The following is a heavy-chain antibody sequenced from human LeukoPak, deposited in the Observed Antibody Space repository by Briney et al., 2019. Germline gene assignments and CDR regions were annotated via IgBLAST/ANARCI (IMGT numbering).Heavy chain of an antibody. J-gene: IGHJ4*02. V-gene: IGHV3-74*01. CDR2: IDNGGTTT. D-gene: IGHD6-6*01. Sequence: PGGSLRLSCAASGFTFDDYAMHWVRQAPGKGLVWVSRIDNGGTTTLYADSVRGRFTISRDNAKNTLYLQMNSLRAEDTAIYFCARVRSDYSSSSPPDYWGQGTPVTVSS. CDR3: ARVRSDYSSSSPPDY. CDR1: GFTFDDYA.